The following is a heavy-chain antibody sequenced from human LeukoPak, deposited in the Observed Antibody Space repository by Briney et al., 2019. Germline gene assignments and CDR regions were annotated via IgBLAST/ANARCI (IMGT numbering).Heavy chain of an antibody. CDR3: ARHAPILGSSGYNY. D-gene: IGHD3-22*01. J-gene: IGHJ4*02. CDR2: INHSGST. Sequence: PSETLSLTCAVYGGSFSGYYWSWIRQPPGKGLEWIGEINHSGSTNYNPSLKSRVTISVDTSKNQFPLKLSSVTAADTAVYYCARHAPILGSSGYNYWGQGTLVTVSS. CDR1: GGSFSGYY. V-gene: IGHV4-34*01.